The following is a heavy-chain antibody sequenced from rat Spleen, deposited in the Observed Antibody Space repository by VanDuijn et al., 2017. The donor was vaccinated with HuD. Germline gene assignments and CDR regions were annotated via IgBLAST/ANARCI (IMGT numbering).Heavy chain of an antibody. CDR1: GFTFSDYN. V-gene: IGHV5S10*01. CDR2: IIYDGSRT. D-gene: IGHD1-10*01. Sequence: EVQLVESGGGLVQPGRSLKLSCAASGFTFSDYNMAWVRRAPKKGLEWVATIIYDGSRTYFRDSVKGRFTISRDNARSSLYLRMNSLRSEDTATYYCARRGYNNQWYFDFWGPGTMVTVSS. J-gene: IGHJ1*01. CDR3: ARRGYNNQWYFDF.